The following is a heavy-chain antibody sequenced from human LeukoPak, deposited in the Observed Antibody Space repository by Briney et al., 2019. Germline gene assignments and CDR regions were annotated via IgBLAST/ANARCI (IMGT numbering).Heavy chain of an antibody. CDR3: ARVQRVATIYYYYYMDV. CDR1: GFTFSNAW. D-gene: IGHD5-12*01. V-gene: IGHV4-4*08. J-gene: IGHJ6*03. Sequence: GSLRLSCAASGFTFSNAWMSWVRQAPGKGLEWIGRIYTSGSTNYNPSLKSRVTISVDTSKNQFSLKLSSVTAADTAVYYCARVQRVATIYYYYYMDVWGKGTTVTISS. CDR2: IYTSGST.